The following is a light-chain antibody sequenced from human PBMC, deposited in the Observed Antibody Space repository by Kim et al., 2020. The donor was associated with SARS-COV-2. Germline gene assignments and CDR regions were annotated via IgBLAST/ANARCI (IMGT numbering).Light chain of an antibody. J-gene: IGLJ7*01. V-gene: IGLV1-44*01. Sequence: ELTQPPSASGTPGQRVTISCSGSSSNIGSNTVNWYQQLPGTAPKLLIYSNNQRPSGVPDRFSGSKSGNSASLAISGLQSEDEADYYCAAWDDSLNGAVFGGGTQLTVL. CDR1: SSNIGSNT. CDR3: AAWDDSLNGAV. CDR2: SNN.